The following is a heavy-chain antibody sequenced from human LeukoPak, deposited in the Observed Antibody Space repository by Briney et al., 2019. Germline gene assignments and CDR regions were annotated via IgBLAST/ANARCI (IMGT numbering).Heavy chain of an antibody. CDR1: GGSISSYY. Sequence: SEALSLTCTVSGGSISSYYWSWVRQPPGKGLEWVGYIYYSGSTNYNPSLKSRVTISVDTSKNQFSLKLSSVTAADTAVYYCARSYDSSGYYLPPYYFDYWGQGTLVTVSS. CDR3: ARSYDSSGYYLPPYYFDY. J-gene: IGHJ4*02. V-gene: IGHV4-59*01. CDR2: IYYSGST. D-gene: IGHD3-22*01.